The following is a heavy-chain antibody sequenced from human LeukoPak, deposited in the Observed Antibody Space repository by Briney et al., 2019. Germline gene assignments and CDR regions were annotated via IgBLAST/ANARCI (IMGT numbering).Heavy chain of an antibody. Sequence: SGTLSLTCAVSGGPISSSNWWSWVRQPPGKGLEWIGEIYHSGSTNYNPSLKSRVTISVDKSKNQFSLKLSSVTAADTAVYYCARYGSGSYYWPSYYYYYMDVWGKGTTVTVSS. D-gene: IGHD3-10*01. CDR1: GGPISSSNW. CDR2: IYHSGST. CDR3: ARYGSGSYYWPSYYYYYMDV. J-gene: IGHJ6*03. V-gene: IGHV4-4*02.